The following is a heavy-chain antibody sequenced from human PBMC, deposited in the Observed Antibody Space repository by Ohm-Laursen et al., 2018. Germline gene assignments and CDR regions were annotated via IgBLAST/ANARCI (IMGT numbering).Heavy chain of an antibody. CDR3: ARGIVRGVTGPDY. D-gene: IGHD1-14*01. CDR1: GFIVNSNH. J-gene: IGHJ4*02. Sequence: SLRLSCAASGFIVNSNHMRWVRQAPGKGLEWVAVINTEAQTFYLNSVKGRFSISRDNSKNTVYLQMNSLRVEDTAVYYCARGIVRGVTGPDYWGQGTLVTVSS. V-gene: IGHV3-66*01. CDR2: INTEAQT.